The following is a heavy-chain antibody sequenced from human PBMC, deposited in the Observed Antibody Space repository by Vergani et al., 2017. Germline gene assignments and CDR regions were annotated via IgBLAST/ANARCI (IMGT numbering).Heavy chain of an antibody. CDR3: ARVQPTDYYGSGSYGAFDI. CDR1: GGTFSSYA. Sequence: QVQLVQSGAEVKKPGSSVKVSCKASGGTFSSYAISWVRQAPGQGLEWMGRIIPILGIANYAQKFQGRVTITADKSTSTAYMGLSSLRSEDTAVYYCARVQPTDYYGSGSYGAFDIWGQGTMVTVSS. V-gene: IGHV1-69*04. CDR2: IIPILGIA. J-gene: IGHJ3*02. D-gene: IGHD3-10*01.